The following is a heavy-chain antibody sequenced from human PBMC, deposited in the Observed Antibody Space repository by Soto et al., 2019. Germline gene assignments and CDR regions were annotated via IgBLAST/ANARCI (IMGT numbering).Heavy chain of an antibody. D-gene: IGHD2-2*01. J-gene: IGHJ4*02. CDR2: IYSGGST. V-gene: IGHV3-53*01. CDR3: ARGDYTYCSSTSCTFDY. Sequence: GGSLRLSCAASGFTVSSNYMSWVRQAPGKGLEWVSVIYSGGSTYYADSVKGRFTISRDNSKSTLYLQMNSLRAEDTAVYYCARGDYTYCSSTSCTFDYWGQGTLVTVSS. CDR1: GFTVSSNY.